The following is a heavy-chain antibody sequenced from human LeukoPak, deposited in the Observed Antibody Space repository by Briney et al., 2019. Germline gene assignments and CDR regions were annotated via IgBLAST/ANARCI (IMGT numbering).Heavy chain of an antibody. CDR1: GFSFSTYA. CDR3: ARGLAYSFGYGIDY. D-gene: IGHD5-18*01. CDR2: VNGNGGST. V-gene: IGHV3-23*01. Sequence: GGSLRLSCAASGFSFSTYAMSWVRQAPGKGLEWVSGVNGNGGSTSYADSVKGRFTIFRDNSKNTVYLQMNSLRVEDTAVYYCARGLAYSFGYGIDYWGQGALVTVSS. J-gene: IGHJ4*02.